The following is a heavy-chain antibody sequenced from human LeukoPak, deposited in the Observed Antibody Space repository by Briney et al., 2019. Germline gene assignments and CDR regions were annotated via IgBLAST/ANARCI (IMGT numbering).Heavy chain of an antibody. J-gene: IGHJ4*02. CDR3: ARDPNMVITYLSDY. V-gene: IGHV3-21*01. CDR1: GFTFSGYS. CDR2: ISSSSSYI. D-gene: IGHD4/OR15-4a*01. Sequence: PGGSLRLSCAASGFTFSGYSMNWVRQAPGKGLEWVSSISSSSSYIYYADSVKGRFTISRGNAKNSLFLQMNSLRAEDTAVYYCARDPNMVITYLSDYWGQGTLVTVSS.